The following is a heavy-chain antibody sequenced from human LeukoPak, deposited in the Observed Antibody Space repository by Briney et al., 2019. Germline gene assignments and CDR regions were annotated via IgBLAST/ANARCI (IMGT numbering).Heavy chain of an antibody. CDR2: IYSGGNA. CDR1: GSPFSSNY. J-gene: IGHJ4*02. V-gene: IGHV3-66*01. Sequence: GGSLRLSCATSGSPFSSNYMMWVRKAPGKGLEWVSVIYSGGNAYYSDSVKDRFTISRDSSKNTLYLQMNSLRVEDTAVYYCAGPSLSGYDSGLDHWGQGTLVTVSS. CDR3: AGPSLSGYDSGLDH. D-gene: IGHD3-22*01.